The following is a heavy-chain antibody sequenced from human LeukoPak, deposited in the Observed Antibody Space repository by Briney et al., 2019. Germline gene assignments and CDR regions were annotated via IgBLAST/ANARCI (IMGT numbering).Heavy chain of an antibody. J-gene: IGHJ5*02. Sequence: SETLSLTCTVSGDSISSGDYSWGWIRQPSGKGLEWIGYIFHTGNSYYNPSLRSRVTISVDRSRNQFSLRLTSVTAADTAAYYCAIELWFVNAPGSWLDPWGPGTLVAVSS. V-gene: IGHV4-30-2*01. CDR1: GDSISSGDYS. D-gene: IGHD3-10*01. CDR2: IFHTGNS. CDR3: AIELWFVNAPGSWLDP.